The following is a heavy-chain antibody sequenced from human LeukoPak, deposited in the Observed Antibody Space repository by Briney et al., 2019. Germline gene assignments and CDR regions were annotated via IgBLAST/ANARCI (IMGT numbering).Heavy chain of an antibody. V-gene: IGHV1-69*05. CDR1: RGTFDSYG. D-gene: IGHD3-22*01. CDR2: VMAIFGGV. CDR3: ARGELGDRSGFSFFDY. J-gene: IGHJ4*02. Sequence: ASVKVSCKAPRGTFDSYGISWVRQAPGQGLEWMGGVMAIFGGVKYGQKFQGRATITTDASTSTAYMELRRLTSEDTGIYYCARGELGDRSGFSFFDYWGQGTLVTVSS.